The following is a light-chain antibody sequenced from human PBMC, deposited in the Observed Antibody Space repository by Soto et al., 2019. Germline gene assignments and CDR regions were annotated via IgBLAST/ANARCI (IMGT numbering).Light chain of an antibody. CDR2: EVN. V-gene: IGLV2-14*01. CDR1: SSDIGSYNY. J-gene: IGLJ3*02. Sequence: QSALTQPASVSGSPGQSTTISCTGTSSDIGSYNYVSWYQQHPGRAPRLMIYEVNNRPSGVSDRFSGSRSGNTASLTISGLQAEDESDYYCSSYTSSSTWVFGGGTKLTVL. CDR3: SSYTSSSTWV.